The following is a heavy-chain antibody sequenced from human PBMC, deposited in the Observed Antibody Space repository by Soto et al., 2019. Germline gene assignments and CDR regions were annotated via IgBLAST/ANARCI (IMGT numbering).Heavy chain of an antibody. D-gene: IGHD3-10*01. V-gene: IGHV3-23*01. Sequence: AGGSLRLSCFASGFTFSDFAMTWVRHVPGRGLEWVASLDGAGGSTYYAESVRGRFSISRDNSQNTLFLQMKRLTVDDTAIYYCAAPRDEYGSGVSWFTYGMDIWGQGTTVTVSS. J-gene: IGHJ6*02. CDR2: LDGAGGST. CDR1: GFTFSDFA. CDR3: AAPRDEYGSGVSWFTYGMDI.